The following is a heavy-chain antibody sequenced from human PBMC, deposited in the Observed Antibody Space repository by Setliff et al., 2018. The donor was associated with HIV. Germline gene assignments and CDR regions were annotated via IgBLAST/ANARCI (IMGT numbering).Heavy chain of an antibody. CDR2: INHSGST. Sequence: PSETLSLTCSVSGGSTSSSSYYWAWVRQPPGKGLEWIGEINHSGSTNYNPSLKSRVTISIDTSKNQFSLKLSSVTAADTAVYYCARHQGKYYDSSGYSGWFFDLWGRGTLVTV. CDR3: ARHQGKYYDSSGYSGWFFDL. J-gene: IGHJ2*01. V-gene: IGHV4-39*01. CDR1: GGSTSSSSYY. D-gene: IGHD3-22*01.